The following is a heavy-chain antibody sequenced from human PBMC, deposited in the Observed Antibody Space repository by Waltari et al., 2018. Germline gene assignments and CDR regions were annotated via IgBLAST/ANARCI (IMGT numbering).Heavy chain of an antibody. CDR1: GGSISSSSYY. D-gene: IGHD6-13*01. Sequence: QLQLQESGPGLVKPSETLSLTCTVSGGSISSSSYYWGWIRQPPGKGLEWIGSIYYSGSPYYNPSLKSRVTISVDTSKNQFSLKLSSVTAADTAVYYCARRGIAAADHDYWGQGTLVTVSS. CDR2: IYYSGSP. J-gene: IGHJ4*02. V-gene: IGHV4-39*01. CDR3: ARRGIAAADHDY.